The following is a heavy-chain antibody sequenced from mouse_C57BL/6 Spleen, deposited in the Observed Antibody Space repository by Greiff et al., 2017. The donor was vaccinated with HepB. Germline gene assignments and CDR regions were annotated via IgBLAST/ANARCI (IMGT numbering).Heavy chain of an antibody. Sequence: QVQLQQSGTELVKPGASVKLSCKASGYTFTSYWMHWVKQRPGQGLEWIGNINPSNGGTNYNEKFKSKATLTVDKSSSTAYMQLSSLTSEDSAVYYCARGIYYDYDEYFDYWGQGTTLTVSS. D-gene: IGHD2-4*01. CDR2: INPSNGGT. J-gene: IGHJ2*01. CDR1: GYTFTSYW. CDR3: ARGIYYDYDEYFDY. V-gene: IGHV1-53*01.